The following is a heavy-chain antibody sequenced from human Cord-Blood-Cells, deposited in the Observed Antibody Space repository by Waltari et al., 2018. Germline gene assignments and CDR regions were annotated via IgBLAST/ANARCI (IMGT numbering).Heavy chain of an antibody. CDR1: GYTFTSYG. D-gene: IGHD6-13*01. CDR2: ISAYNGNT. CDR3: ARASRYSSSHCDY. Sequence: QVQLVQSGAEVKKPGASVKVSCKASGYTFTSYGISWVRQAPGQGLEWMGWISAYNGNTNYAQKLQGRVTMTTETATSTAYLELRSLGSDDTAVYYGARASRYSSSHCDYWGQGTLVTVSS. V-gene: IGHV1-18*01. J-gene: IGHJ4*02.